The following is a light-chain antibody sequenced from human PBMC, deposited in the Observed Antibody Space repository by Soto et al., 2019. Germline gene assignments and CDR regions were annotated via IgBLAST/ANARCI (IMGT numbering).Light chain of an antibody. CDR3: LQASSFPLT. V-gene: IGKV1-12*01. Sequence: DIQMTQSPSSVSASVGDRVTITCRASQSISSWLAWYQQKPGKAPNLLIYTASRLESGVPSRFSGSGSGTDFTLTISSLQPEDFATYYCLQASSFPLTFGGGTKVEIK. CDR1: QSISSW. J-gene: IGKJ4*01. CDR2: TAS.